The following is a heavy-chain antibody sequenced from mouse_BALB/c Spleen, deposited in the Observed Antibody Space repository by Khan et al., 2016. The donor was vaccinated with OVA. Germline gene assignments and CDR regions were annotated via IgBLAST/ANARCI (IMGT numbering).Heavy chain of an antibody. CDR1: GYTFTTYW. CDR3: TIDRIDY. CDR2: INPTSGYT. Sequence: VQLQQSGAELAKPGASVKMSCKASGYTFTTYWMHWVKQRPGQGLEWIGYINPTSGYTDYNEKLKDRATLSADKSSSTAHMKLSSLTSEDSAVYYCTIDRIDYWGQGTTLTVSS. V-gene: IGHV1-7*01. J-gene: IGHJ2*01.